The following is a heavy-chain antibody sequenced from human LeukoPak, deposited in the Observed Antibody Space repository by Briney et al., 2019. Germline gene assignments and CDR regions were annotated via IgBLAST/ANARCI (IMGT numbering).Heavy chain of an antibody. J-gene: IGHJ4*02. CDR1: GFIFSGSS. D-gene: IGHD1-14*01. Sequence: GGSLRLSCAVSGFIFSGSSMHWVRQAPGKGLEWVCFIRFDATNKYYADSVKGRFTISRDNSNNTLYLQLNNVRTEDTATYFCAKEQYPGYFDFWGQGTLVTVSA. CDR2: IRFDATNK. V-gene: IGHV3-30*02. CDR3: AKEQYPGYFDF.